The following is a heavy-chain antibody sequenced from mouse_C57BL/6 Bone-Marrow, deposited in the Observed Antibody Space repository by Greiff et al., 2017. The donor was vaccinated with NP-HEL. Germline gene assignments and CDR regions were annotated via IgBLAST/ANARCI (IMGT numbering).Heavy chain of an antibody. CDR1: GYAFSSSW. CDR3: ARPIYYDYDDYYAMDY. V-gene: IGHV1-82*01. CDR2: IYPGDGDT. Sequence: QVQLQQSGPELVKPGASVKISCKASGYAFSSSWMNWVKQRPGKGLEWIGRIYPGDGDTNYNGKFKGKATLTADKSSSTAYMQLSSLTSEDSAVYFCARPIYYDYDDYYAMDYWGQGTSVTVSS. D-gene: IGHD2-4*01. J-gene: IGHJ4*01.